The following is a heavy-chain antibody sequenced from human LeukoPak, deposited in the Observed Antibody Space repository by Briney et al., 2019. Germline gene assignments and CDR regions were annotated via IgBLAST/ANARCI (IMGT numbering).Heavy chain of an antibody. CDR1: GGSISSYY. CDR2: IYYSGST. J-gene: IGHJ5*02. CDR3: ARGPTYSSSWYVGSYNWFAP. V-gene: IGHV4-59*01. D-gene: IGHD6-13*01. Sequence: SETLSLTCAVSGGSISSYYWSWIPQPPGKGLEWIGYIYYSGSTNYNPSLKSRVTISVDTSKNPCSLKLSSVTAADTAVYYCARGPTYSSSWYVGSYNWFAPWGQGTLVTVSS.